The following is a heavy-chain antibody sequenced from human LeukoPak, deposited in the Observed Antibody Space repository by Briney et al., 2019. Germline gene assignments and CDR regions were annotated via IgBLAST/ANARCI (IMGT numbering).Heavy chain of an antibody. CDR3: AXGRXVVGAPIDYFDY. CDR1: GYTFTGYY. V-gene: IGHV1-2*02. Sequence: ASVKVSCKASGYTFTGYYMHWVRQAPGQGLEWMGWINPNSGGTNYAQKFQGRVTMTRDTSISTAYMELSRLRSDDTAVYYCAXGRXVVGAPIDYFDYWGQGTLVTVSS. D-gene: IGHD1-26*01. J-gene: IGHJ4*02. CDR2: INPNSGGT.